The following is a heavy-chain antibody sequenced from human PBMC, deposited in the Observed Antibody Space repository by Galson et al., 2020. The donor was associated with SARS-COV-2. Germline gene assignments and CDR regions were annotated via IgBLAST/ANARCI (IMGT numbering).Heavy chain of an antibody. J-gene: IGHJ3*02. CDR1: GYSFTTYW. D-gene: IGHD4-17*01. V-gene: IGHV5-51*01. Sequence: HGESLKISCKGSGYSFTTYWIGWVRQMPGKGLEWMGSIYPDDSDTKYSPSFQGQVTISADKSISTAYLQWSSLKASDTAMYYCTRPAYNDYEAFTFDIWGQGTMVTVSS. CDR3: TRPAYNDYEAFTFDI. CDR2: IYPDDSDT.